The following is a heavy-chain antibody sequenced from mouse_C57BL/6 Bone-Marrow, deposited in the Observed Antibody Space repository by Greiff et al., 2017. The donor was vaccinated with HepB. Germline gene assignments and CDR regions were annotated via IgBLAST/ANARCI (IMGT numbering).Heavy chain of an antibody. CDR1: GFNIKDDY. CDR2: IDPENGDT. V-gene: IGHV14-4*01. CDR3: TTMVSSGYEGFAY. J-gene: IGHJ3*01. Sequence: EVQLQQSGAELVRPGASVKLSCTASGFNIKDDYMHWVKQRPEQGLEWIGWIDPENGDTEYASKFQGKATITADTSSNTAYLQLSSLTSEDTAVYYCTTMVSSGYEGFAYWGQGTLVTVSA. D-gene: IGHD3-2*02.